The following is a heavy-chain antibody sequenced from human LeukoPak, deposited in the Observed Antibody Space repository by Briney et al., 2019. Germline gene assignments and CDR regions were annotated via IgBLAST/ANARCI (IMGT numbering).Heavy chain of an antibody. J-gene: IGHJ6*03. CDR3: ARGIPGDYFYYYYYMDV. D-gene: IGHD2/OR15-2a*01. Sequence: PSETLSLTCTVSGGSISSYYWSWIRQPPGKGLEWIGYIYYSGSTNYNPSLKSRVTISVDTSKNQFSLKLSSVTAADTAVYYCARGIPGDYFYYYYYMDVWGKGTTVTVSS. CDR2: IYYSGST. CDR1: GGSISSYY. V-gene: IGHV4-59*01.